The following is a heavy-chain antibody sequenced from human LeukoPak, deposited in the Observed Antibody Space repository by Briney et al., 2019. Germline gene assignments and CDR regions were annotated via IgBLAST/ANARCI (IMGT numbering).Heavy chain of an antibody. D-gene: IGHD3-22*01. Sequence: SETLSLTCTVSGGSISSSSYYWGWIRQPPGKGLEWIGSIYYSGSTYYNPSLKSRVTIPVDTSKNQFSLKLSSVTAADTAVYYCARHNIYYDSSGYLDYWGQGTLVTVSS. CDR3: ARHNIYYDSSGYLDY. CDR2: IYYSGST. CDR1: GGSISSSSYY. V-gene: IGHV4-39*01. J-gene: IGHJ4*02.